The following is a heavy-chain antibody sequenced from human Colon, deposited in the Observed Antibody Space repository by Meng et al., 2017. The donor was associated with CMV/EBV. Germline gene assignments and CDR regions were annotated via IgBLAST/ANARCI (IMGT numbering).Heavy chain of an antibody. CDR1: GFSLSTSGVG. J-gene: IGHJ3*02. Sequence: CTFSGFSLSTSGVGVGWIRQPPGKALEWLALIYWNDDKRYSPSLKSRLTITKDTSKNQVVLTMTNMDPVDTATYYCAHRGYVGAFDIWGQGTMVTVSS. D-gene: IGHD5-12*01. V-gene: IGHV2-5*01. CDR3: AHRGYVGAFDI. CDR2: IYWNDDK.